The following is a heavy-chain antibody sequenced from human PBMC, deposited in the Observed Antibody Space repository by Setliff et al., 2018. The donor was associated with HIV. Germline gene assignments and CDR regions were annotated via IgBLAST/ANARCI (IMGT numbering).Heavy chain of an antibody. CDR1: GGTFSSYA. V-gene: IGHV1-69*10. J-gene: IGHJ3*02. CDR3: AKDPSVTVTTI. D-gene: IGHD4-17*01. CDR2: IIPILGIA. Sequence: SVKVSCKASGGTFSSYAISWVRQAPGQGLEWMGGIIPILGIANYAQKFQGRVTITADESTSTAYMELSSLRSEDTAVYYCAKDPSVTVTTIWGQGTMVTVSS.